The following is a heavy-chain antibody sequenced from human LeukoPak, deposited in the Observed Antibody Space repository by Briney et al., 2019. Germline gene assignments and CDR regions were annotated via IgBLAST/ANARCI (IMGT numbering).Heavy chain of an antibody. CDR1: GGSISSYY. CDR3: ARSVGGSGSYHWFDP. V-gene: IGHV4-59*08. D-gene: IGHD3-10*01. CDR2: IYYSGST. Sequence: PSEALSLACTVSGGSISSYYWSWIRQPPVKGLEWIGYIYYSGSTNYNPSLKSRVTISVDTSKNQFSLKLSSVTAADTAVYYCARSVGGSGSYHWFDPWGQGTLVTVSS. J-gene: IGHJ5*02.